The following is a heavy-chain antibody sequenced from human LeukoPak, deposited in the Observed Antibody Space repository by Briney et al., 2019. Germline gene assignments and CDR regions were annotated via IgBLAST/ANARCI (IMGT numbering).Heavy chain of an antibody. CDR2: INAGNGDT. V-gene: IGHV1-3*01. J-gene: IGHJ4*02. Sequence: ASVKVSCTASGYTFTSYAIHWVRRAPGQRLEWMGWINAGNGDTKYSQKFQGRVNIARDTSASTAYMELSSLRSEDTAVYYCARDRGGTGDFDYWGQGTLVTVSS. CDR3: ARDRGGTGDFDY. CDR1: GYTFTSYA. D-gene: IGHD1-1*01.